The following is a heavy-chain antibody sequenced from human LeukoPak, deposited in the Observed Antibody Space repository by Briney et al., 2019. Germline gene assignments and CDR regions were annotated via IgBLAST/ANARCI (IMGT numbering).Heavy chain of an antibody. Sequence: PGGSLRLSCAASGFTFGTHAMTWVRQAPGKGLEWVSTISGSGGSTYYADSVKGRFTISTDNSKNTLYVQMNSLRAEDTAVYYCAREGLCGSGSYGGFDVWGQGTMVTVSS. J-gene: IGHJ3*01. CDR1: GFTFGTHA. CDR3: AREGLCGSGSYGGFDV. D-gene: IGHD3-10*01. V-gene: IGHV3-23*01. CDR2: ISGSGGST.